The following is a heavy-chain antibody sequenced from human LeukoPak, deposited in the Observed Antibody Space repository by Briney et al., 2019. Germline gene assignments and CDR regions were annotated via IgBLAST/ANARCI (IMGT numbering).Heavy chain of an antibody. CDR2: ISSSGSTI. CDR3: ARLARGYYDSGGDAFDI. J-gene: IGHJ3*02. D-gene: IGHD3-22*01. Sequence: GGSLRLSCAASGFTFSDYYMSWIRQAPGKGLEWVSYISSSGSTIYYVDSVKGRFTISRDNAKNSLYLQMNSLRAEETAVYYCARLARGYYDSGGDAFDIWGQGTMVTVSS. CDR1: GFTFSDYY. V-gene: IGHV3-11*01.